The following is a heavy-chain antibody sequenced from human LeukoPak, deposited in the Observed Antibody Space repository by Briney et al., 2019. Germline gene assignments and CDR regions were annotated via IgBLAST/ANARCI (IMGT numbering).Heavy chain of an antibody. CDR3: AAALDY. D-gene: IGHD2-15*01. J-gene: IGHJ4*02. CDR1: GDSINSSTYS. V-gene: IGHV4-39*01. Sequence: SETLSLTCTVSGDSINSSTYSWGWIRQPPGKGLEYIGSIYYSGNTYYNPSLESRVIISVDTSKNQSSLKLTSVTAADTAVYYCAAALDYWGQGTLVTVSS. CDR2: IYYSGNT.